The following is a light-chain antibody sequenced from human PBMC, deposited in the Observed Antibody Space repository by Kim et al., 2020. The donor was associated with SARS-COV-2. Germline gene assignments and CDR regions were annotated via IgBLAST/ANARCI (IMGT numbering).Light chain of an antibody. V-gene: IGLV3-9*01. CDR2: RNN. CDR3: QVWNSNTVV. CDR1: NIGSKA. Sequence: YELTQPLLVSMALGQTARTTCGGSNIGSKAGHWYQQNPGQAPVMVIFRNNNRPVGTPERFSGSNSGHTATLTISRAQVGDESDYYSQVWNSNTVVFGGGTQLTVL. J-gene: IGLJ3*02.